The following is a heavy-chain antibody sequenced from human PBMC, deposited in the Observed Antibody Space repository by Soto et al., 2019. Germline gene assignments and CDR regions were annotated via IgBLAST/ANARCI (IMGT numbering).Heavy chain of an antibody. CDR2: IYWDNYK. CDR3: ARVMGSGTVGVFDY. Sequence: QITLKESGPTLVKPTQTLTLTCTFSGFSLSSSGVGVGWIRQPPGKALEWLALIYWDNYKQYSPSLKNRFTITKDTSKNQVVLTRTKMEPVDTGTYYCARVMGSGTVGVFDYWGQGTLVTVSS. D-gene: IGHD6-13*01. CDR1: GFSLSSSGVG. V-gene: IGHV2-5*02. J-gene: IGHJ4*02.